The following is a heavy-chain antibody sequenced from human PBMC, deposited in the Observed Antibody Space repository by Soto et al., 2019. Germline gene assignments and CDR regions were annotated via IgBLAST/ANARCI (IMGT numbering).Heavy chain of an antibody. CDR3: ARVLPFGATGYYGMDV. V-gene: IGHV1-3*01. Sequence: QVQLVQSGAEVKKPGASVKVSCKASGYTFTSYAMHWVRQAPGQRLEWMGWINAGNGNTKYSQKFHGRVTITRDTSASTAYMELSSLRSEDTAVYYCARVLPFGATGYYGMDVWGQGTTVTVSS. CDR1: GYTFTSYA. CDR2: INAGNGNT. J-gene: IGHJ6*02. D-gene: IGHD1-26*01.